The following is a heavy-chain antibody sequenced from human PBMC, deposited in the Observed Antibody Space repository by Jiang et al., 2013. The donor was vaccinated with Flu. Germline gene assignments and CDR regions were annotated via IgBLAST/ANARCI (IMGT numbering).Heavy chain of an antibody. V-gene: IGHV4-39*01. J-gene: IGHJ4*02. CDR3: ARWTTRPPASGGQYYFDY. CDR1: GGSISSSSYY. D-gene: IGHD6-19*01. Sequence: GPGLVKPSETLSLTCTVSGGSISSSSYYWGWIRQPPGKGLEWIGSIYYSGSTYYNPSLKSRVTISVDTSKNQFSLKLSSVTAADTAVYYCARWTTRPPASGGQYYFDYWGQGTLVTVSS. CDR2: IYYSGST.